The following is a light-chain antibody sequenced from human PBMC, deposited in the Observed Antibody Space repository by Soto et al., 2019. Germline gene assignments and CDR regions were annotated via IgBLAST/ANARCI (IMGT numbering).Light chain of an antibody. V-gene: IGLV2-14*03. Sequence: QSALTQPASVSGSPGQSITISCTGTSSDVGGYNYVSWYQHQPGKAPKLMFYGVDSRPSGVSNRFSASKSGNTASLTISGLKAEDEADYYCVSYTSSRTLVFGGGTKLTVL. CDR1: SSDVGGYNY. CDR3: VSYTSSRTLV. J-gene: IGLJ2*01. CDR2: GVD.